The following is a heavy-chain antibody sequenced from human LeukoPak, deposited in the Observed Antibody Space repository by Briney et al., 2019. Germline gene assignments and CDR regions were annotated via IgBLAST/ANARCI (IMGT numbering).Heavy chain of an antibody. CDR2: INPSGGST. CDR3: ARGYNWNDGEADY. D-gene: IGHD1-1*01. V-gene: IGHV1-46*01. Sequence: GASVKVSCKASGYTFTSYYMHWVRQATGQGLEWMGIINPSGGSTSYAQKFQGRVTMTRDTSTSTVYMELRSLRSDDTAVYYCARGYNWNDGEADYWGQGTLVTVSS. CDR1: GYTFTSYY. J-gene: IGHJ4*02.